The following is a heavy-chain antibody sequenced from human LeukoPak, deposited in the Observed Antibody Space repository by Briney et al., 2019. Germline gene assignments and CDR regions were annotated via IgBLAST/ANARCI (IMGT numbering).Heavy chain of an antibody. V-gene: IGHV4-59*01. J-gene: IGHJ4*02. CDR3: AREWKWFGESEGYFDY. Sequence: SETLSLTCTVSGGSISSYYWSWIRQPPGKGLEWIGYIYYSGSTNYNPSLKSRVTISVDTSKNQFSLKLSSVTAADTAVYYCAREWKWFGESEGYFDYWGQGTLVTVSS. D-gene: IGHD3-10*01. CDR1: GGSISSYY. CDR2: IYYSGST.